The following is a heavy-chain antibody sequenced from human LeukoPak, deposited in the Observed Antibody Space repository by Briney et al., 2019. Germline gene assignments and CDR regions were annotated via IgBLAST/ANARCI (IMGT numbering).Heavy chain of an antibody. V-gene: IGHV3-30*18. J-gene: IGHJ4*02. Sequence: GGSLRLSCAASGFNFGSYDMNWVRQAPGKGLEWVAVISYDGSNKYYADSVKGRFTISRDNSKNTLYLQMNSLRAEDTAVYYCAKGEYDSRFGYWGQGTLVTVSS. CDR3: AKGEYDSRFGY. CDR1: GFNFGSYD. CDR2: ISYDGSNK. D-gene: IGHD3-22*01.